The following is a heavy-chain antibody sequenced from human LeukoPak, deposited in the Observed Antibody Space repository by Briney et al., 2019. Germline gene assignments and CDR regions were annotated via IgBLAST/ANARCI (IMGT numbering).Heavy chain of an antibody. J-gene: IGHJ6*02. Sequence: ASVKVSCKASGYTFTGYYMHWVRQPPGQGLEWMGWINPNSGGTNYAQKFQGRVTMTRDTSISTAYMELSRLRSVDTAVYYCACTQGAVAGTIGMDVWGQGTTVTVSS. CDR1: GYTFTGYY. CDR2: INPNSGGT. CDR3: ACTQGAVAGTIGMDV. V-gene: IGHV1-2*02. D-gene: IGHD6-19*01.